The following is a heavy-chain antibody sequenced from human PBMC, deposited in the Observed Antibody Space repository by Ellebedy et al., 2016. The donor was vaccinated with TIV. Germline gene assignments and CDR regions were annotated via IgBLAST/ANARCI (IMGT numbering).Heavy chain of an antibody. CDR1: GFTFSSYG. V-gene: IGHV3-33*01. D-gene: IGHD5-18*01. Sequence: GESLKISCAASGFTFSSYGMHWVRQAPGKGLEWVAVIWYDGSEKYYVDSVKGRFTISRDNSKNTLYLQMNSLRAEDTAVYYCARDAAMVSYYGMDVWGQGTTVTVSS. CDR2: IWYDGSEK. J-gene: IGHJ6*02. CDR3: ARDAAMVSYYGMDV.